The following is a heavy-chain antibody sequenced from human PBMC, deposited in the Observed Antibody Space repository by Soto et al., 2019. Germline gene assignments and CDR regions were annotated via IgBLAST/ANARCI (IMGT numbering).Heavy chain of an antibody. D-gene: IGHD1-26*01. CDR3: AREGEVRVGATTFDS. Sequence: EARLVESGGKLVQSGGSLRLSCAASGFMFSRFWMSWVRQAPGKGLQWVANIKRDGSEKNYVASVKGRFTISTDNAKNSLYLQMNSLSAEDTAIYYCAREGEVRVGATTFDSWGQGTLVTISS. CDR2: IKRDGSEK. CDR1: GFMFSRFW. J-gene: IGHJ4*02. V-gene: IGHV3-7*01.